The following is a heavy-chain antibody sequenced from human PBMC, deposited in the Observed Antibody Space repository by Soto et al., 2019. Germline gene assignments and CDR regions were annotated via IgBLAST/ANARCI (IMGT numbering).Heavy chain of an antibody. Sequence: SETLSLTCAGSGASISGNYWSLIRQSPGKGLDWIGYFYPSGRTDYNPSLKSRVTISVDTSKNQFSLELNSLTAEDTAVYYCARWSWLNPQNDVWGQGAAVTVSS. J-gene: IGHJ6*02. D-gene: IGHD3-22*01. CDR3: ARWSWLNPQNDV. CDR1: GASISGNY. V-gene: IGHV4-59*01. CDR2: FYPSGRT.